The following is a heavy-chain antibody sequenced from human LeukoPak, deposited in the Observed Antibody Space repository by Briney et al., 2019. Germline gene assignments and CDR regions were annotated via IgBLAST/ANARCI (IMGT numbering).Heavy chain of an antibody. CDR2: INHSGST. CDR1: GGSFSGYY. V-gene: IGHV4-34*01. J-gene: IGHJ4*02. D-gene: IGHD6-13*01. Sequence: SETLSLTCAVYGGSFSGYYWSWIRQPPGKGLEWIGEINHSGSTNYNPSLKSRVTISVDTSKNQSSLKLSSVTAADTAVYYCARGLAAAGTVGDYWGQGTLVTVSS. CDR3: ARGLAAAGTVGDY.